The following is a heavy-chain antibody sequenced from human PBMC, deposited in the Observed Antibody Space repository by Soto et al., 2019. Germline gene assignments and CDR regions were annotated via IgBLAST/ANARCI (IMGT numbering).Heavy chain of an antibody. CDR2: INPNSGGT. D-gene: IGHD3-3*01. CDR3: ARADYDFWGGSSFSPLDV. V-gene: IGHV1-2*04. J-gene: IGHJ6*02. Sequence: VSVKVSCKASGYTFTGYYIHWVRQAPGQGLEWMGWINPNSGGTNYAPKFQGWVTMTRDTSISTAYMELGRLRSDDTAVYYCARADYDFWGGSSFSPLDVWGQGTTVTVSS. CDR1: GYTFTGYY.